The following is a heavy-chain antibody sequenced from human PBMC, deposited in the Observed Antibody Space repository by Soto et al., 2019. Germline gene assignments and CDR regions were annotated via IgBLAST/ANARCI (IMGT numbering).Heavy chain of an antibody. CDR3: AKDGSPLVYAFDY. J-gene: IGHJ4*02. CDR1: GFTFSSYA. CDR2: ISGSGGST. Sequence: EVQLLESGGGLVQPGGSLRLSCAASGFTFSSYAMSWVRQAPGKGLEWVSAISGSGGSTYYADSVKGLFTISRDNSKNTLYLQMNSLRAEDTAVYYCAKDGSPLVYAFDYWGQGTLVTVSS. V-gene: IGHV3-23*01. D-gene: IGHD2-8*01.